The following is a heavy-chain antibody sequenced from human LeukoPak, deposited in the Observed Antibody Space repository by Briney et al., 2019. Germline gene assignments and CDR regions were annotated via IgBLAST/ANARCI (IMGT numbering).Heavy chain of an antibody. J-gene: IGHJ3*01. CDR2: ISGSGGST. CDR3: AKEGTRSHSQWAFDF. CDR1: GFIFSSYA. Sequence: GGSLRLSCAASGFIFSSYAMSWVRQAPGKGLERVSAISGSGGSTYYADSVKGRFTISRDNSKNTLYLQMNSLRAEDTAVYYCAKEGTRSHSQWAFDFWGQGTMVTVSS. V-gene: IGHV3-23*01. D-gene: IGHD6-19*01.